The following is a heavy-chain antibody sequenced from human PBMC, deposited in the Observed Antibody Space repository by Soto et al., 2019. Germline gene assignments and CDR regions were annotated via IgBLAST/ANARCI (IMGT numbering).Heavy chain of an antibody. D-gene: IGHD3-3*01. J-gene: IGHJ4*02. CDR1: GFSFGSYA. CDR3: ARWSYLDY. Sequence: DVQLWESGGGLVQPGGSLRLSCAASGFSFGSYALSWVRQAPGKGLEWVSTISGSDGKTFYADSVKGRFSISRDTSQSTLYLQMNSLRADDTAMYYCARWSYLDYWGQGTRVNVSS. CDR2: ISGSDGKT. V-gene: IGHV3-23*01.